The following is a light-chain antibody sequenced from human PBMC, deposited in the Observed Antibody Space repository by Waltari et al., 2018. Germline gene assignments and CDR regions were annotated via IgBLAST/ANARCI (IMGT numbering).Light chain of an antibody. Sequence: QSVLTQPPSVSEAPRQRVTISCSGSNSNIGNNPVNRYQQLPGKAPKLLIYYDDLLPSGVSDRFSGSKSGTSASLAISGLHSEDEADYHCAAWDDNLNAVVFGGGTKLTVL. CDR3: AAWDDNLNAVV. CDR1: NSNIGNNP. J-gene: IGLJ2*01. CDR2: YDD. V-gene: IGLV1-36*01.